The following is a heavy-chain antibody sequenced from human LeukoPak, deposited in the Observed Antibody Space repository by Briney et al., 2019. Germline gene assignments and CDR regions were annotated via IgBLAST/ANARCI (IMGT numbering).Heavy chain of an antibody. D-gene: IGHD5-18*01. CDR1: GYTFTTYG. Sequence: ASVKVSCKASGYTFTTYGISWVRQAPGQGLEWMGWISAYNGITNYAQKLQGRVTMTTDTSTSTAYMELRSLRSDDTAVYYCARGEEYSYGPDCYYMDVWGKGTTVTVSS. V-gene: IGHV1-18*01. J-gene: IGHJ6*03. CDR2: ISAYNGIT. CDR3: ARGEEYSYGPDCYYMDV.